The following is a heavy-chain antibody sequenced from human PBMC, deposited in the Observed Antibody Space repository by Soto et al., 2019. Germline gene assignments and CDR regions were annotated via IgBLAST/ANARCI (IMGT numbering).Heavy chain of an antibody. V-gene: IGHV1-3*01. CDR1: GYTFSSYA. Sequence: ASVKVSCKASGYTFSSYAMHWVRQAPGQRLEWMGWINAGYGNTKSSQKFQDRVTISRDTSASTAYMELTSLRSEDTAVYYCARDAGDGTFDFWGQGTLVTVSS. CDR2: INAGYGNT. CDR3: ARDAGDGTFDF. J-gene: IGHJ4*02. D-gene: IGHD7-27*01.